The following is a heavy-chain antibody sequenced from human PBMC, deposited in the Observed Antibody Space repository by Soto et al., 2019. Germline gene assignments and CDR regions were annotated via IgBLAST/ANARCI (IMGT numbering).Heavy chain of an antibody. Sequence: SETLSLTCTVSGGSISSSSYYWGWIRQPPGKGLEWIGSIYYSGSTYYNPSLKSRVTVSVDTSKNQFSLKLSSVTAADTAVYYCARRRWLQSSDFDYWGQGTLVTVSS. CDR2: IYYSGST. CDR1: GGSISSSSYY. J-gene: IGHJ4*02. V-gene: IGHV4-39*01. CDR3: ARRRWLQSSDFDY. D-gene: IGHD5-12*01.